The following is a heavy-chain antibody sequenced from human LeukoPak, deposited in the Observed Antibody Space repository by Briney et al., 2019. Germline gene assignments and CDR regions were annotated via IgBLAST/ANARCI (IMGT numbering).Heavy chain of an antibody. V-gene: IGHV4-4*07. CDR2: IYTSGST. Sequence: SETLSLTCTVSGISIIRYYWSWIRQPAGKGLEWIGRIYTSGSTNYNPSLKSRVTMSVDPSKNQFSLTLSSVTAADTAVYYCARSIVTDYYGSGSFDYWGQGTLVTVSS. CDR3: ARSIVTDYYGSGSFDY. D-gene: IGHD3-10*01. J-gene: IGHJ4*02. CDR1: GISIIRYY.